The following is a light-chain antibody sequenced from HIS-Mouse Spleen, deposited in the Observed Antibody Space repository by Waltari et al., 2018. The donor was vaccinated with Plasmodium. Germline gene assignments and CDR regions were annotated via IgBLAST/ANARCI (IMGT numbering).Light chain of an antibody. Sequence: SSELTQDPAVSVALGQTVRITCQGDSLRSYYASWYQQKPGQAPVLVIYGKNNLPSGIPDRFSGSSSGNTGALTITGAQAEEEADYYCNSRDSSGNHQVFGGGTKLTVL. CDR2: GKN. V-gene: IGLV3-19*01. J-gene: IGLJ3*02. CDR1: SLRSYY. CDR3: NSRDSSGNHQV.